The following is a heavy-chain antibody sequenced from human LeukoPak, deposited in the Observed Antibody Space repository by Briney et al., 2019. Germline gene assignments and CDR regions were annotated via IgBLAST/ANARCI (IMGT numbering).Heavy chain of an antibody. CDR2: VDKRGST. CDR3: ARGGSSCYGCHDWFDP. CDR1: GGSIRNYY. D-gene: IGHD2-2*01. J-gene: IGHJ5*02. V-gene: IGHV4-59*08. Sequence: PSETLSLTCSVSGGSIRNYYLSWLRQSPGKGLEWIGNVDKRGSTNYNPSFKSRVIVSSDTSRNEFSLKLNSVTAADTAIYYCARGGSSCYGCHDWFDPWGQGTRVTVSS.